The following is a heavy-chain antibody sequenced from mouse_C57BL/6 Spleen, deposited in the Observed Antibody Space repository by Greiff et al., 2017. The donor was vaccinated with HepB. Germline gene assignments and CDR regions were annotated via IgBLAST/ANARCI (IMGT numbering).Heavy chain of an antibody. D-gene: IGHD3-2*02. CDR3: ARNRLPFFDY. CDR2: ISSGSSTI. CDR1: GFTFSDYG. V-gene: IGHV5-17*01. J-gene: IGHJ2*01. Sequence: EVQLVESGGGLVKPGGSLKLSCAASGFTFSDYGMHWVRQAPEKGLEWVAYISSGSSTIYYADTVKGRFTISRDNAKNTLFLQMTSLRSEDTAMCYCARNRLPFFDYWGQGTTLTVSS.